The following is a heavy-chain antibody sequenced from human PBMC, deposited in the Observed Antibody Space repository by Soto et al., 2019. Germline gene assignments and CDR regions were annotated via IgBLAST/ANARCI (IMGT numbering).Heavy chain of an antibody. Sequence: QVQLVESGGGVVQPGRSLRLSCAASGFTFSSYGMHWVRQAPGKGLEWVAVISYGGSNKYYADSVKGRFTISRDNSKNTLYLQMNSLRAEDTAVYYCAKSTGIAVAGSGYWGQGTLVTVSS. V-gene: IGHV3-30*18. CDR1: GFTFSSYG. D-gene: IGHD6-19*01. CDR2: ISYGGSNK. CDR3: AKSTGIAVAGSGY. J-gene: IGHJ4*02.